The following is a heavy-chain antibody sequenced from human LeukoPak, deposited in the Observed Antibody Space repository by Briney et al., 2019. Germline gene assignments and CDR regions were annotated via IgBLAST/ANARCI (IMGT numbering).Heavy chain of an antibody. Sequence: GGSLRLSCAASGFTFSNYAMAWVRQAPGKGLEWVSTISGTGGTIYYADSVKGRFTISRDNSKNTLYLQMNSLRAEDTAIYYCARGEYYYDSSGYPGYWGQGALVTVSS. CDR2: ISGTGGTI. J-gene: IGHJ4*02. CDR3: ARGEYYYDSSGYPGY. CDR1: GFTFSNYA. D-gene: IGHD3-22*01. V-gene: IGHV3-23*01.